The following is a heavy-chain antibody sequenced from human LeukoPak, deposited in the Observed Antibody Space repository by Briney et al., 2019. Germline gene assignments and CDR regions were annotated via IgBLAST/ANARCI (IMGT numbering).Heavy chain of an antibody. J-gene: IGHJ4*02. D-gene: IGHD1-7*01. CDR2: IRSDGGDK. Sequence: TGGSLRLSCAASGFTFRTYGMHWVRQAPGKGLERVAFIRSDGGDKYYADSVKGRFTISRDNSKNTLYVQMNSLRPEDTAVYFCAKSRNYGTLFDYWGQGTLVTVSS. CDR1: GFTFRTYG. CDR3: AKSRNYGTLFDY. V-gene: IGHV3-30*02.